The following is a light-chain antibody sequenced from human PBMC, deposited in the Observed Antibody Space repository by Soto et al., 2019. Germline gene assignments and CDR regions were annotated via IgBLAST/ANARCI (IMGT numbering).Light chain of an antibody. Sequence: EIVMTQSPATLSVSPGERATLSCRASQSVSSKLAWYQQKPGQAPRLLIYGASTRATGIPARFSGSGSGTEFTLTISSLQAEDFAVYYCQQDYNLPFTFGQGTRLEIK. CDR1: QSVSSK. CDR2: GAS. CDR3: QQDYNLPFT. J-gene: IGKJ5*01. V-gene: IGKV3-15*01.